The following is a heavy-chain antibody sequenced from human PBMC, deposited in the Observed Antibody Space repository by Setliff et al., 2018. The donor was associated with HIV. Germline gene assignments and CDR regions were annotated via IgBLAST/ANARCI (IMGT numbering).Heavy chain of an antibody. Sequence: SVKVSCKASGGTFSSYAISWVRQAPGQGLEWMGGIIPILGIANYAQKFQGRVTITADESTSTAYMELSSLRSEDTAVYYCARRRKQWLVFDPWGQGTLVTVSS. CDR2: IIPILGIA. V-gene: IGHV1-69*10. CDR1: GGTFSSYA. CDR3: ARRRKQWLVFDP. D-gene: IGHD6-19*01. J-gene: IGHJ5*02.